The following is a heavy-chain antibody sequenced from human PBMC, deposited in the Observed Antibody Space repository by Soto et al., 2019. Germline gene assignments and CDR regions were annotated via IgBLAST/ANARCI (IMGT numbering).Heavy chain of an antibody. J-gene: IGHJ6*02. D-gene: IGHD2-2*01. Sequence: QVQLQESGPGLVKPSGTLSLTCVVSGGSISSSNWWSWVRQPPGKGLEWIGEIYHSGSTHYNPSLKSRGTIAVEKSKIQFSLKLSSVTAADTAVYYCARVVGGYYYGMDVWGQGTTVTVSS. CDR2: IYHSGST. V-gene: IGHV4-4*02. CDR1: GGSISSSNW. CDR3: ARVVGGYYYGMDV.